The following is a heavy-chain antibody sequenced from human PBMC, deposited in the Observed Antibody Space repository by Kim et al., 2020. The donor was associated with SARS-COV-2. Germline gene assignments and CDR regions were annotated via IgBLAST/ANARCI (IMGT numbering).Heavy chain of an antibody. V-gene: IGHV4-61*01. D-gene: IGHD6-19*01. J-gene: IGHJ2*01. CDR3: ARFRQWLVYRSGYFDL. CDR1: GGSVSSGSYY. Sequence: SETLSLTCTVSGGSVSSGSYYWSWIRQPPGKGLEWIGYIYYSGSTNYNPSLKSRVTISVDTSKNQFSLKLSSVTAADTAVYYCARFRQWLVYRSGYFDLWGRGTLVTVSS. CDR2: IYYSGST.